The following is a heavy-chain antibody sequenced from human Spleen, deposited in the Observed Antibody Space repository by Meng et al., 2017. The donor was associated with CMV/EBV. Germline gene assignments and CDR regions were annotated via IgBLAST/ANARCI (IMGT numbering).Heavy chain of an antibody. CDR3: ARIPQRRYYDFWSGLSLGTY. D-gene: IGHD3-3*01. J-gene: IGHJ4*02. V-gene: IGHV1-8*01. CDR2: MNPNSGNT. Sequence: ASVKVSCKASGYPFGRYGINWVRQATGQGLEWMGWMNPNSGNTGYAQKFQGRVTMTRNTSISTAYMELSSLRSEDTAVYYCARIPQRRYYDFWSGLSLGTYWGQGTLVTSPQ. CDR1: GYPFGRYG.